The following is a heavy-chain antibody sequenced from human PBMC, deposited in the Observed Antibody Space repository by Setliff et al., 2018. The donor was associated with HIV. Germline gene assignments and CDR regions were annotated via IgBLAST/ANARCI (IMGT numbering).Heavy chain of an antibody. V-gene: IGHV4-39*01. Sequence: PLETLSLTCTVSGGAFNTSSSYWGWIRQPPGKGLEYIGGIFYSGSAYYNPSLKSRVTISVDTSKNQLSLKLSSVTAADTAVYYCARLKLSGVIDYWGQGTLVTVSS. CDR1: GGAFNTSSSY. J-gene: IGHJ4*02. CDR2: IFYSGSA. CDR3: ARLKLSGVIDY. D-gene: IGHD2-8*01.